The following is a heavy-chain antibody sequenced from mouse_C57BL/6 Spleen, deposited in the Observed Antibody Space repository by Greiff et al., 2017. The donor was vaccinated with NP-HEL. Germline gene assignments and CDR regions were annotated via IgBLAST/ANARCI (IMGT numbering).Heavy chain of an antibody. D-gene: IGHD1-1*01. CDR3: ARYPSTVVEYFDV. CDR2: IDPSDSYT. CDR1: GYTFTSYW. J-gene: IGHJ1*03. Sequence: VQLQQPGAELVMPGASVKLSCKASGYTFTSYWMHWVKQRPGQGLEWIGEIDPSDSYTNYNQKFKGKSTLTVDKSSSTAYMQLSSLTSEDSAVYYCARYPSTVVEYFDVWGTGTTVTVSS. V-gene: IGHV1-69*01.